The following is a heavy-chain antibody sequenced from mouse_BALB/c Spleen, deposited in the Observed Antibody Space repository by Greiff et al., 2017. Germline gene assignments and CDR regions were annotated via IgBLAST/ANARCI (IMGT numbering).Heavy chain of an antibody. D-gene: IGHD2-3*01. J-gene: IGHJ4*01. CDR3: AKKDYDGYPD. V-gene: IGHV5-15*02. Sequence: EVMLVESGGGLVQPGGSRKLSCAASGFTFSDYGMAWVRQSPGKGPEWVAFISNLAYSIYYADTVTGRCTISRENAKNTLYLEMSSLRSEDTAMYYCAKKDYDGYPDWGQGTSVTVSS. CDR1: GFTFSDYG. CDR2: ISNLAYSI.